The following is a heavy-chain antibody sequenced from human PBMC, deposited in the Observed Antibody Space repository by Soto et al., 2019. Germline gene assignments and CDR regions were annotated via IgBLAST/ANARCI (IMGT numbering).Heavy chain of an antibody. CDR2: ISASGVST. J-gene: IGHJ4*02. D-gene: IGHD1-1*01. V-gene: IGHV3-23*01. CDR3: SKVPPRPYYFDY. CDR1: GFIFNNYA. Sequence: EVQLLDSGGGLAQPGGSLRVSCAASGFIFNNYAMNWVRQAPGEGLQWVAGISASGVSTYYADSVKGRFIISRDNSKNSPFLQMNSLRADDMAIYYCSKVPPRPYYFDYGGLGTLVTASS.